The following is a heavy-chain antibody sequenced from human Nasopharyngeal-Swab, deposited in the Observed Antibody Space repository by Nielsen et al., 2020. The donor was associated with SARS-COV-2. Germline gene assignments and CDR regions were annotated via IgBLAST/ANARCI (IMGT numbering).Heavy chain of an antibody. CDR2: IKQDGSEK. Sequence: GGSRRLSCAASGFAFSSYWMSWVRQARGKGLEWVANIKQDGSEKYYVDSVKGRFTIPRDNAKNSLYLQMNSLRAEDTAVYYCARTTLLWFGEWAYWGQGTLVTVSS. V-gene: IGHV3-7*01. CDR3: ARTTLLWFGEWAY. CDR1: GFAFSSYW. D-gene: IGHD3-10*01. J-gene: IGHJ4*01.